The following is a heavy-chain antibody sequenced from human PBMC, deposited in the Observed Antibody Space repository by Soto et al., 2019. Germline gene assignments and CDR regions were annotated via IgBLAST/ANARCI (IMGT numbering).Heavy chain of an antibody. J-gene: IGHJ6*02. CDR2: IYYSGIT. D-gene: IGHD2-21*02. CDR1: GGSISSYY. CDR3: ANTYCGGDCYQDYYYGMDL. V-gene: IGHV4-59*01. Sequence: XETLSVTCTVSGGSISSYYWSWIRQPPGTGLEWIGYIYYSGITNYNPSLKSRVTISVDTSKTQFSLKLSSVTAADTAVYYCANTYCGGDCYQDYYYGMDLWGQGTTVTVSS.